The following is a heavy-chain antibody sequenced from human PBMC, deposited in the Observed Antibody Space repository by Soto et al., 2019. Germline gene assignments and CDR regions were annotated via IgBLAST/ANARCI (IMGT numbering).Heavy chain of an antibody. V-gene: IGHV4-31*03. D-gene: IGHD3-22*01. CDR3: ARGGYYYENSGQNAYDY. CDR2: IYYGGST. J-gene: IGHJ4*01. CDR1: GGSISSGGYY. Sequence: SETLSLTCTVSGGSISSGGYYWSWIRQHPGKGLEWIGYIYYGGSTYYNPSLKSRTTISGDTSKNQFSLKLSSVTAADTAVYYCARGGYYYENSGQNAYDYWGQGILVTVSS.